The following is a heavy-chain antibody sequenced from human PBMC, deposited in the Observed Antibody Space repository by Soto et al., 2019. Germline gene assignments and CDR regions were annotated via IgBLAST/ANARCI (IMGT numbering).Heavy chain of an antibody. Sequence: QVQLVQSGAEVKKPGASVKVSCKASGYTFTTHGISWVRQVPGQGLEWMGWVRGDNGHTNYAQSLQGRVTMTTDTSTNTAYMWLRSLRSDATAVYYCARDLGYCRSGPCYREWFDPWGQGTLVTVSS. CDR3: ARDLGYCRSGPCYREWFDP. CDR2: VRGDNGHT. J-gene: IGHJ5*02. CDR1: GYTFTTHG. V-gene: IGHV1-18*01. D-gene: IGHD2-2*01.